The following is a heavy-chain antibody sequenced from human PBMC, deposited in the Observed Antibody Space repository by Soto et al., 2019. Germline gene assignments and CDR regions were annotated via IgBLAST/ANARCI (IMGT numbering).Heavy chain of an antibody. D-gene: IGHD1-26*01. J-gene: IGHJ4*02. CDR1: GGTFSSYA. Sequence: QVQLVQSGAEVKKPGSSVKVSCKASGGTFSSYAISWVRQAPGQGLEWMGGIIPIFGTANYAQKFQGRVTITADISTSTAYRGLSSLRSGDRAVYYWAREGGVGATTGWDWGQGTLVTVSS. V-gene: IGHV1-69*06. CDR3: AREGGVGATTGWD. CDR2: IIPIFGTA.